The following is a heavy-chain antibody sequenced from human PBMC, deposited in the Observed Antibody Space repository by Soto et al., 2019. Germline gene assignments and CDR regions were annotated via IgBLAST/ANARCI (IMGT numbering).Heavy chain of an antibody. V-gene: IGHV4-59*08. Sequence: LSLTCTVSGGSMSNYYWSWIRQPPGKGLEWIGYIYYSGSTNYNPPLKSRVTISVDTSKKQFSLKLSSVTAADTAVYYCATNHDSSSWYDYWGQGTLVTVSS. CDR1: GGSMSNYY. D-gene: IGHD6-13*01. J-gene: IGHJ4*02. CDR2: IYYSGST. CDR3: ATNHDSSSWYDY.